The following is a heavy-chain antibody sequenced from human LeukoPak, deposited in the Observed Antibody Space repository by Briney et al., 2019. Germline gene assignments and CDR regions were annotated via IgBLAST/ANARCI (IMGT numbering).Heavy chain of an antibody. CDR3: ARQIPLAGTFYFDN. D-gene: IGHD6-19*01. CDR1: GFTVSSNY. V-gene: IGHV3-53*01. J-gene: IGHJ4*02. Sequence: GGSERLFCAASGFTVSSNYMSWVRQAPGKGLEWVSVIYSGGTTYYAESVKGRFTISRDGSGNTLYLQMNSLRAEDTAVYFCARQIPLAGTFYFDNWGQGTLFTVSS. CDR2: IYSGGTT.